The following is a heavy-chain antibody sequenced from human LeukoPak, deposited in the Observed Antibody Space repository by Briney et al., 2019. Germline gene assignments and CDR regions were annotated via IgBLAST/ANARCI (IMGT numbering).Heavy chain of an antibody. V-gene: IGHV4-34*01. CDR1: GGSFSGYY. D-gene: IGHD3-3*01. CDR3: ARLRRDFWSGYSLFDY. CDR2: INHSGST. Sequence: PSETLSLTCAVYGGSFSGYYWSWIRQPPGKGLEWIGEINHSGSTNYNPSLKSRVTISVDTSKNQFSLKLSSVTAADTAVYYYARLRRDFWSGYSLFDYWGQGTLVTVSP. J-gene: IGHJ4*02.